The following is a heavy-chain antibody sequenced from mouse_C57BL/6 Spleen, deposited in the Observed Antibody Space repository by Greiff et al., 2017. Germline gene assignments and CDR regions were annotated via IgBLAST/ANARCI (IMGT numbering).Heavy chain of an antibody. V-gene: IGHV1-76*01. J-gene: IGHJ3*01. CDR2: IYPGSGNT. CDR3: ARPGSSPFAY. D-gene: IGHD1-1*01. Sequence: VMLVASWAELVRPGASVKLSCKASGYTFTDYYINWVKQRPGQGLEWIARIYPGSGNTYYNEKFKGKATLTAEKSSSTAYMQLSSLTSEDSAVYFCARPGSSPFAYWGQGTLVTVSA. CDR1: GYTFTDYY.